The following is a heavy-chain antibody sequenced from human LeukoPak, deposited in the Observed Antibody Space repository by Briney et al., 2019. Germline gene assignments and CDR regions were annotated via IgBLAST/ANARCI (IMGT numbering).Heavy chain of an antibody. V-gene: IGHV1-69*04. CDR2: IIPILGIA. D-gene: IGHD4-17*01. CDR1: GGTFSSYA. Sequence: SVTVSCKASGGTFSSYAISWVRQAPGQGLGWVGRIIPILGIANYAQKFQGRVTITADKSTSTAYMELSSLRSEDTAVYYCATNYGDYENAFDIWGQGTMVTVSS. CDR3: ATNYGDYENAFDI. J-gene: IGHJ3*02.